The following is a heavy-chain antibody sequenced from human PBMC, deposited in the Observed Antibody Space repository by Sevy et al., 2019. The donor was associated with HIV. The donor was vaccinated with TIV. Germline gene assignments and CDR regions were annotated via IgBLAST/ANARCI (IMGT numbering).Heavy chain of an antibody. J-gene: IGHJ3*02. CDR1: GFTFSSYS. CDR2: ISSSSSYI. D-gene: IGHD2-21*01. Sequence: GGSLRLSCAASGFTFSSYSMNWVRQAPGKGLEWVSSISSSSSYIYYADSVKGRFTISRDNAKNPLYLQMNSLRAEDTAVYYCASSLIPAAHDAFDIWGQGTMVTVSS. CDR3: ASSLIPAAHDAFDI. V-gene: IGHV3-21*01.